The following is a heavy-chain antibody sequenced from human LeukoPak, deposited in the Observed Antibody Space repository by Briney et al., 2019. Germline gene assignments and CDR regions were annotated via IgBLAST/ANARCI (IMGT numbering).Heavy chain of an antibody. CDR2: IKQDGSEK. J-gene: IGHJ4*02. CDR1: GFTFSSYW. Sequence: PGGSLRLSCAASGFTFSSYWMSWVRQAPGKGLEWVANIKQDGSEKYYVDSVKGRFTISIDNAKDSLYLQMNSLRAEDTAVYYCARKGLLGGSYTFDYWGQGTLVTVSS. V-gene: IGHV3-7*01. CDR3: ARKGLLGGSYTFDY. D-gene: IGHD1-26*01.